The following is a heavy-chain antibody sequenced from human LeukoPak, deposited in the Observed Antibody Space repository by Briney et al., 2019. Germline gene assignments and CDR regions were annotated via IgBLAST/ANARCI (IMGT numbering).Heavy chain of an antibody. CDR1: GYIFTSYG. V-gene: IGHV1-18*01. D-gene: IGHD2-2*01. J-gene: IGHJ5*02. CDR2: ISAYNGNT. CDR3: ARVIVVVPAAIGNWFDP. Sequence: GASVKVSCKASGYIFTSYGISWVRQAPGQGLEWMGWISAYNGNTNYAQKLQGRVTMTTDTSTSTASMELRSLRSDDTAVYYCARVIVVVPAAIGNWFDPWGQGTLVTVSS.